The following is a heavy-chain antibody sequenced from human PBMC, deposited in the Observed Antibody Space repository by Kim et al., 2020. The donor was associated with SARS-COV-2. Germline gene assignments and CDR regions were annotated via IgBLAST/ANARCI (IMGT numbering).Heavy chain of an antibody. CDR3: ARAHQLTSWRYVRGV. D-gene: IGHD1-1*01. CDR1: GGSVTTDF. Sequence: SETLSLTCAVSGGSVTTDFWTWIRQPPGKGLEWLGYVSYSGGSDYNPYLRGRLTISLDASRTNFSLMLTSLTAADTGVYFCARAHQLTSWRYVRGVWGQG. J-gene: IGHJ6*02. V-gene: IGHV4-59*02. CDR2: VSYSGGS.